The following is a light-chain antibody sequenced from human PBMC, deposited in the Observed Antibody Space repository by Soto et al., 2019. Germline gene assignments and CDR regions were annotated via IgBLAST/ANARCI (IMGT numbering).Light chain of an antibody. V-gene: IGLV2-14*03. CDR2: DVT. Sequence: SVLTQPASVSGSPGQSITISFPGTSSDVGSYNYVSWYRQHPGKAPQLLIYDVTHRPAGVSSRFSGSKSDNTASLTISWLQAEDEADYYCSSYTDTTTRYVFGSGTKVTVL. CDR3: SSYTDTTTRYV. CDR1: SSDVGSYNY. J-gene: IGLJ1*01.